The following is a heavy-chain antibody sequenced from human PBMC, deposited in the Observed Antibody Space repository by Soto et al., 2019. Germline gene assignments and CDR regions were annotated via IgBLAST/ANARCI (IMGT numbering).Heavy chain of an antibody. CDR2: IHPSGGGT. CDR1: GYTLNTYY. Sequence: AASVKVCCKPSGYTLNTYYLHWVRQAPGQALEWMGVIHPSGGGTTYAQKFLGRVTVTRDTSTSTVFMELSSLRSEDTAVYYCARVQGIVGATRGAFDIWGQGTMVTVSS. D-gene: IGHD1-26*01. CDR3: ARVQGIVGATRGAFDI. V-gene: IGHV1-46*02. J-gene: IGHJ3*02.